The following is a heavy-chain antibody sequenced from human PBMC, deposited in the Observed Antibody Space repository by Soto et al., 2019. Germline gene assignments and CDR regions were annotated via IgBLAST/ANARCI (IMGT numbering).Heavy chain of an antibody. J-gene: IGHJ5*02. Sequence: SETLSLTCAVYGGSFSGYYWSWIRQPPGKGLEWIGEINHSGSTNYNPSLKSRVTISVDTSKNQFSLKLSSVTAADTAVYYCARGGIAAAGTLGSWFDPWCQGPLVTVPS. CDR2: INHSGST. CDR1: GGSFSGYY. V-gene: IGHV4-34*01. D-gene: IGHD6-13*01. CDR3: ARGGIAAAGTLGSWFDP.